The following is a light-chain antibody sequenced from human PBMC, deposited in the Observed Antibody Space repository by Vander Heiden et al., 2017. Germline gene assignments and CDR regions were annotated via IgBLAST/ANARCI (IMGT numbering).Light chain of an antibody. Sequence: DIQMTQSPSSVSALVGDRVTITCRASENINTLLAGYQQKPGKDPKLLIYTATGLQSGVPSRFSGSGSGTDFTLTIDNLQPEDFATYYCQQTTIFPRTFGQGTRLEIK. CDR2: TAT. CDR3: QQTTIFPRT. CDR1: ENINTL. J-gene: IGKJ5*01. V-gene: IGKV1D-12*01.